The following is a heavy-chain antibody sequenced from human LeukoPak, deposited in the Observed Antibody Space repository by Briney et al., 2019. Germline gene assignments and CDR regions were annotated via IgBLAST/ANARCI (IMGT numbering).Heavy chain of an antibody. V-gene: IGHV3-23*01. CDR3: AREAVTRYDY. J-gene: IGHJ4*02. CDR2: ISGSGGST. CDR1: GFTFNTYA. Sequence: GGSLRLSCAAFGFTFNTYAMSWVRQAPGKGLEWFSGISGSGGSTYYADSAKGRFTISRDNSKNTLYLQMNSLRAEDTAVYYCAREAVTRYDYWGQGTLVTVSS. D-gene: IGHD4-17*01.